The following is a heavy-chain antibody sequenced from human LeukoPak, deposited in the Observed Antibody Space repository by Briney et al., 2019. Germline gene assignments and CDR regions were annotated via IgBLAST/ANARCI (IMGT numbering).Heavy chain of an antibody. CDR3: ARDTRMVLRYFDWFHYYFDY. CDR1: GYTFTSYG. V-gene: IGHV1-18*01. CDR2: ISAYNGNT. Sequence: GASVKVSCKASGYTFTSYGISWVRQAPGQGLEWMGWISAYNGNTNHAQKLQGRVTMTTDTSTSTAYMELRSLRSDDTAVYYCARDTRMVLRYFDWFHYYFDYWGQGTLVTVSS. D-gene: IGHD3-9*01. J-gene: IGHJ4*02.